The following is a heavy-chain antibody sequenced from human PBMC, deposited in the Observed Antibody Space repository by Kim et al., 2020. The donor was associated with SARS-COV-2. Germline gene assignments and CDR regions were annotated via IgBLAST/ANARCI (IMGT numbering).Heavy chain of an antibody. V-gene: IGHV4-4*02. Sequence: SLKSRVTISVDKSKNQFSLRLNSVSAGDTAVYYCARGVGGACSHRAWFDPWGQGTLVTVSP. D-gene: IGHD2-21*01. CDR3: ARGVGGACSHRAWFDP. J-gene: IGHJ5*02.